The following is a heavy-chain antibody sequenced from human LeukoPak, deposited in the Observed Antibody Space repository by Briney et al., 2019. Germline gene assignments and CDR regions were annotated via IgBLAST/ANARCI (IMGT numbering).Heavy chain of an antibody. CDR3: ARVNAYYFGSGISRAFHI. J-gene: IGHJ3*02. CDR2: ISYDGSNK. V-gene: IGHV3-30-3*01. CDR1: GFTFSSYA. D-gene: IGHD3-10*01. Sequence: GGSLRLSCAASGFTFSSYAMHWVRQAPGKGLEWVAVISYDGSNKYYADSVKGRFTISRDNSKNTLYLQMNSLRAEDTAVYYCARVNAYYFGSGISRAFHIWGQGTTVTVSS.